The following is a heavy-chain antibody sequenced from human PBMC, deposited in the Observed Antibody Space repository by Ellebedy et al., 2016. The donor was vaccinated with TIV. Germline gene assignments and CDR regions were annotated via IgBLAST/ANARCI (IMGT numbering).Heavy chain of an antibody. V-gene: IGHV3-30*03. CDR1: GFIFSSYG. CDR2: ISYDGRNK. D-gene: IGHD3-22*01. Sequence: PGGSLRLSCVASGFIFSSYGMHWVRPAPGKGLEWVAGISYDGRNKNYADSVKGRFTISRDNSKSTLYLQMNSLRPEDTAVYYCATHYSDTSGNHYAGGYWGQGTLGTRSS. J-gene: IGHJ4*02. CDR3: ATHYSDTSGNHYAGGY.